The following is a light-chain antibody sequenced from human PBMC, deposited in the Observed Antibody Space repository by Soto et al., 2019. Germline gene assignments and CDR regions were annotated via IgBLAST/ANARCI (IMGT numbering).Light chain of an antibody. J-gene: IGLJ1*01. CDR3: SSYTGSSTYV. CDR1: SNDVGDYNY. CDR2: DVS. V-gene: IGLV2-14*03. Sequence: QSVLTQPASVSGSPGQSITISCTGTSNDVGDYNYVSWYQQHPGKAPKLMIYDVSNRPSGVSNRFSGSKSANTASLTISGLQTEDESDYYCSSYTGSSTYVFGTGTKVTVL.